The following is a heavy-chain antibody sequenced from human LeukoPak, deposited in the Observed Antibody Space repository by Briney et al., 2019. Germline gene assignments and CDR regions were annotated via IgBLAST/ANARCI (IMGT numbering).Heavy chain of an antibody. J-gene: IGHJ5*02. D-gene: IGHD2-2*01. CDR3: WSDPWGGDILVVLAAIHDP. CDR2: INPKSGAT. Sequence: ASVKVSCKASGYTFTDYPIHWVRQAPGQGLEWMGRINPKSGATNYAQSFQGRVTLTRDTTTRTAYMELSRPRSEDTAVVYFWSDPWGGDILVVLAAIHDPWARGTLVTVSS. CDR1: GYTFTDYP. V-gene: IGHV1-2*06.